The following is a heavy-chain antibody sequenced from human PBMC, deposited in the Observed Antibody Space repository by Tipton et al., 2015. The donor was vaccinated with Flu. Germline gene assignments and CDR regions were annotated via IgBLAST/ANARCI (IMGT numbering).Heavy chain of an antibody. CDR3: ARGPLPDSNWYNGMDV. J-gene: IGHJ6*02. V-gene: IGHV3-13*01. CDR2: IGTSGDT. D-gene: IGHD6-13*01. CDR1: GFTFSSYD. Sequence: GSLRLSCEASGFTFSSYDMHWVRQTTGKGLQWVSGIGTSGDTYYPGSVKGRFTISREDAKNSVYLQMNSLRVGDTAVYYCARGPLPDSNWYNGMDVWGQGTTVTVSS.